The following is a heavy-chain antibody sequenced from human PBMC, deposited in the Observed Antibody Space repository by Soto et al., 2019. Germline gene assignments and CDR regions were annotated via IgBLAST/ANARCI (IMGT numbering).Heavy chain of an antibody. CDR3: TRRIAVAGTAFDI. V-gene: IGHV3-73*01. D-gene: IGHD6-19*01. J-gene: IGHJ3*02. Sequence: GGSLRLSCAASGFTFSGSAMHWVRQASGKGLEWVGRIRSKANSYATAYAASVKGRFTISRDDSKNTAYLQMNSLKTEDTAVYYCTRRIAVAGTAFDIWGQGTMVTVSS. CDR1: GFTFSGSA. CDR2: IRSKANSYAT.